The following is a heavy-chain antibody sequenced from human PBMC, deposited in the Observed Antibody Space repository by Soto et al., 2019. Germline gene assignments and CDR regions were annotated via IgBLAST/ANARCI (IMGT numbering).Heavy chain of an antibody. V-gene: IGHV3-48*01. CDR1: GFTFSSYS. J-gene: IGHJ6*02. CDR2: ISSSSSTI. Sequence: SLRLSCAASGFTFSSYSMNWVRQAPGKGLEWVSYISSSSSTIYYADSVKGRFTISRDNAKNSLYLQMNSLRAEDTAVYYCARVGLMGGSRSWYPDNYYYYGMDVWGQGTTVTV. CDR3: ARVGLMGGSRSWYPDNYYYYGMDV. D-gene: IGHD6-13*01.